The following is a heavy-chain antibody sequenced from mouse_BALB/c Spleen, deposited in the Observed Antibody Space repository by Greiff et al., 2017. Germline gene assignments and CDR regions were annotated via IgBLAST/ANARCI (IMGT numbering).Heavy chain of an antibody. D-gene: IGHD2-14*01. Sequence: EVMLVESGGGLVKPGGSLKLSCAASGFTFSSYAMSWVRQTPEKRLEWVASISSGGSTYYPDSVKGRFTISRDNARYILYLQMSSLRSEDTAMYYCAREGDRYDGFAYWGQGTLVIVSA. J-gene: IGHJ3*01. V-gene: IGHV5-6-5*01. CDR1: GFTFSSYA. CDR3: AREGDRYDGFAY. CDR2: ISSGGST.